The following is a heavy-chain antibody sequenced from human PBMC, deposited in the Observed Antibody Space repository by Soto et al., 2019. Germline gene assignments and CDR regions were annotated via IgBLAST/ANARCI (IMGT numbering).Heavy chain of an antibody. CDR2: ISGSGGST. Sequence: PGGSPRLSCAASGFTVCSYAMSWVRQAPGKGLEWVSTISGSGGSTYYPDSVKGRFTISRDSSKNTVYLQMNSLRAEDAAVYYCAKEMTSGYYLFDYWGQGTLVTVSS. CDR1: GFTVCSYA. V-gene: IGHV3-23*01. J-gene: IGHJ4*02. D-gene: IGHD3-22*01. CDR3: AKEMTSGYYLFDY.